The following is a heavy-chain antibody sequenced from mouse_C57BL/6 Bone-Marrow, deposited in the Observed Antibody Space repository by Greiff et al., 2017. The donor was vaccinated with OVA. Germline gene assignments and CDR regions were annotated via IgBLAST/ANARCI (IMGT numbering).Heavy chain of an antibody. Sequence: VKLVESGAELARPGASVKLSCKASGFTFTSYGICWVKQRTGQGLEWIGEIYPRSGNTYYHEKFKGKATLTADKSSSTAYMELRSLTSEDSAVYFCARHGSGDWGQGTTLTVSS. CDR1: GFTFTSYG. CDR2: IYPRSGNT. V-gene: IGHV1-81*01. J-gene: IGHJ2*01. D-gene: IGHD1-1*01. CDR3: ARHGSGD.